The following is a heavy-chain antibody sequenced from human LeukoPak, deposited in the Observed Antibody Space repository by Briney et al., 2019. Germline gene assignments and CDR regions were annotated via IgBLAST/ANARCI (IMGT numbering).Heavy chain of an antibody. CDR3: ARRGPNSSYDFLDY. Sequence: GGSLRLSCEASGFTFSTYIMTWVRQAPGKGLEWVSTIKAGAEATFYADSVKGRFTISTDNAKNSLYLQMNSLRAEDTAVYYCARRGPNSSYDFLDYWGQGTLVTVSS. CDR1: GFTFSTYI. J-gene: IGHJ4*02. CDR2: IKAGAEAT. D-gene: IGHD5-12*01. V-gene: IGHV3-21*04.